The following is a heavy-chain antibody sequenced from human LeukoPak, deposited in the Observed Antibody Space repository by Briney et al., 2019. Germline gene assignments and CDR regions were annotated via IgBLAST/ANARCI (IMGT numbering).Heavy chain of an antibody. CDR1: GFAFDDHG. CDR3: ARDVTTNDYNYMDV. Sequence: GGSLRLSCAASGFAFDDHGMSWVRQAPGKGLEWVSGINWNGGATGYAESVKGRFTISRDNAKNSLSLQMNSLRAEDTAVYFWARDVTTNDYNYMDVWGKGTTVTVS. V-gene: IGHV3-20*04. J-gene: IGHJ6*03. CDR2: INWNGGAT. D-gene: IGHD4-11*01.